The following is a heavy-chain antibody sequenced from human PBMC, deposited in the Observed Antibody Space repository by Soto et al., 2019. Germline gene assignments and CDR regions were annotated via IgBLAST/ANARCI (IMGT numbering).Heavy chain of an antibody. CDR1: GFTFDDYA. Sequence: EVQLVESGGGLVQPGRSLRLSCAAPGFTFDDYAMHWVRQAPGKGLEWVSGISWNSGSIGYADSVKGRFTISRDNAKNSLYLQMNSLRAEDTALYYCAKLYDSTDYWGQGTLVTVSS. CDR3: AKLYDSTDY. D-gene: IGHD3-22*01. V-gene: IGHV3-9*01. J-gene: IGHJ4*02. CDR2: ISWNSGSI.